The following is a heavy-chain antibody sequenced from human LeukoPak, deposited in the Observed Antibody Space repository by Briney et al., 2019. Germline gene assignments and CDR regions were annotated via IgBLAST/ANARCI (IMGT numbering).Heavy chain of an antibody. V-gene: IGHV3-7*03. Sequence: GGSLIHSFAAHGFTFLNYWIAWVRQAPGKGLEWVANINEGGSEEYYVDSVKGRFTISRDSAENSLYLQMNSLRGEDTAVYYCARGRAAAFDNWGQGTLVTVSS. CDR3: ARGRAAAFDN. J-gene: IGHJ4*02. CDR1: GFTFLNYW. CDR2: INEGGSEE. D-gene: IGHD6-13*01.